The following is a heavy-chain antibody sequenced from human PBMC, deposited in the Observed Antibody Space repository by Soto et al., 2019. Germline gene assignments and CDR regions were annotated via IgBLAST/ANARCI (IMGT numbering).Heavy chain of an antibody. D-gene: IGHD6-13*01. Sequence: PGGSLRLSCAASGFTFSSYSLNWVRQAPGRGLEWVSYITSSSKTISYVDSVKGRFSISRDNAKNSLYLQMNSLRDEDTAIYYCARGSRSSWQTYYFDYWGQGTLVTVSS. CDR1: GFTFSSYS. CDR3: ARGSRSSWQTYYFDY. J-gene: IGHJ4*02. CDR2: ITSSSKTI. V-gene: IGHV3-48*02.